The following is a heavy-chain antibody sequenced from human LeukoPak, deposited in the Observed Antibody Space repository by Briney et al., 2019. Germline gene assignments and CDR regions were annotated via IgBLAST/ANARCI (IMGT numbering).Heavy chain of an antibody. CDR2: SYTSGST. J-gene: IGHJ2*01. CDR3: ARDPPYGDYWYFDL. Sequence: SETLSLTCTLSGGSISSYYWSWIRQPAGKGLEWIGRSYTSGSTNYNPSLKSRVTMSVDTSKNQFSLKLSSVTAADTAVYYCARDPPYGDYWYFDLWGRGTLVTVSS. D-gene: IGHD4-17*01. CDR1: GGSISSYY. V-gene: IGHV4-4*07.